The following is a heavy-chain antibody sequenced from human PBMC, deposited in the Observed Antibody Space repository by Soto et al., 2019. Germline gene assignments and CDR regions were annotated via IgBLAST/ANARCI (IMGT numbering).Heavy chain of an antibody. J-gene: IGHJ3*02. CDR1: GGSISSYY. CDR2: IYTSGST. Sequence: SETLSLTCTVSGGSISSYYWSWIRQPAGKGLEWIGRIYTSGSTNYNPSLKSRVTMSVDTSKNQFSLKLSSVTAADTAVYYCARARGIAVAEGYAFDIWGQGTMVTVSS. V-gene: IGHV4-4*07. CDR3: ARARGIAVAEGYAFDI. D-gene: IGHD6-19*01.